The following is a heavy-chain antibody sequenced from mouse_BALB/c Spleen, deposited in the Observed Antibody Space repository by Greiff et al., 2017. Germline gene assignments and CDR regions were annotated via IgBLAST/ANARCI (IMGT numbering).Heavy chain of an antibody. CDR3: ARERDYGSSCAMDY. Sequence: EVKLQESGGGLVKPGGSLKLSCAASGFTFSSYAMSWVRQTPEKRLEWVASISSGGSTYYPDRVKGRFTTSRDNARNILYLQMSSLRSEDTAMYYCARERDYGSSCAMDYWGQGTSVTVSA. CDR1: GFTFSSYA. V-gene: IGHV5-6-5*01. D-gene: IGHD1-1*01. J-gene: IGHJ4*01. CDR2: ISSGGST.